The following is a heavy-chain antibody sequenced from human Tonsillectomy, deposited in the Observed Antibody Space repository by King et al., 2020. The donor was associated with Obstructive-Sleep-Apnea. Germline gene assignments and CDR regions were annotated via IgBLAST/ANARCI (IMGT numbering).Heavy chain of an antibody. CDR3: ARDRWFGEFMDFDY. J-gene: IGHJ4*02. CDR1: GYTFTSYY. V-gene: IGHV1-46*01. D-gene: IGHD3-10*01. CDR2: INPSGCST. Sequence: QLVQSGAEVKKPGASVKVSCKASGYTFTSYYMHWVRQAPGQGLDGMGIINPSGCSTSYAQKFQGRVTMTRDTSTSTVYMELSSLRSEDTAVYYCARDRWFGEFMDFDYWGQGTLVTVSS.